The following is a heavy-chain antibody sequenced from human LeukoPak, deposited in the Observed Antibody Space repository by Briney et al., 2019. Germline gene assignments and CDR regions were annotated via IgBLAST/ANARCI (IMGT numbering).Heavy chain of an antibody. CDR1: GGSFSGYY. CDR3: ASGGRITMVRGVY. CDR2: INHSGST. Sequence: PSETLSLTCAVYGGSFSGYYWSWIRQPPGKGLEWIGEINHSGSTNYNPSLKSRVTISVDTSKYQFSLKLSSVTAADTAVYYCASGGRITMVRGVYWGQGTLVTVSS. D-gene: IGHD3-10*01. V-gene: IGHV4-34*01. J-gene: IGHJ4*02.